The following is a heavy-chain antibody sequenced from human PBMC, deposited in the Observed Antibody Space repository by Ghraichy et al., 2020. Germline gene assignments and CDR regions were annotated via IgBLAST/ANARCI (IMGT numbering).Heavy chain of an antibody. V-gene: IGHV2-26*01. D-gene: IGHD1-7*01. J-gene: IGHJ4*02. CDR2: IFSNDEK. CDR1: GFSLSNARMG. Sequence: SGPTLVKPTETLTLTCTVSGFSLSNARMGVSWIRQPPGKALEWLAHIFSNDEKSYSTSLKSRLTISKDTSKSQVVLTMTNMDPVDTATYYCARTYNWNYALYFDYWGQGTLVTVSS. CDR3: ARTYNWNYALYFDY.